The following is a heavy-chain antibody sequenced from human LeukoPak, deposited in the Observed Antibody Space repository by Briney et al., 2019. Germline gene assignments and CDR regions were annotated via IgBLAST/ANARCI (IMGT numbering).Heavy chain of an antibody. CDR2: ISGSGGST. V-gene: IGHV3-23*01. CDR3: TRAVSSDYAAY. D-gene: IGHD4-17*01. CDR1: GFTFSSYA. J-gene: IGHJ4*02. Sequence: GGSLRLSCAASGFTFSSYAMSWVRQAPGKGLEWVSAISGSGGSTYYADSVKGRFTISRDNSKNTLYLQMNSLRVEDTAVYYCTRAVSSDYAAYWGQGTLVTVSS.